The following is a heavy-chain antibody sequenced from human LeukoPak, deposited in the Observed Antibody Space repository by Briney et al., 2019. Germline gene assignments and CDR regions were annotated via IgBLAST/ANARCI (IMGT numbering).Heavy chain of an antibody. D-gene: IGHD6-25*01. V-gene: IGHV4-59*08. Sequence: SETLSLTCSVSGGSIVRYYWSWIRQPPGKGLEWIGYIYYTGNTNYNPSLKRRLTITVDTSKNQFSLKLSSVAAADTAVYYCARYLAAGYFDLWGRGTLVTVSP. CDR3: ARYLAAGYFDL. CDR1: GGSIVRYY. J-gene: IGHJ2*01. CDR2: IYYTGNT.